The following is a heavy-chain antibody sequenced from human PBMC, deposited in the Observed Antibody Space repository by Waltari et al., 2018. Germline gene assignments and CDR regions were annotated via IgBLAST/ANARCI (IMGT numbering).Heavy chain of an antibody. CDR2: SSGSGGST. CDR3: ARRSGWYDYFDY. Sequence: EVQLLESGGGLVQPGGSLRLSCAASGFTFSSFAMSWVRQAPGKGLEWVSASSGSGGSTYYADSVKGRFTIPRDNSKNTLYLQMNSLRAEDTAVYYCARRSGWYDYFDYWGQGTLVTVSS. V-gene: IGHV3-23*01. D-gene: IGHD6-19*01. CDR1: GFTFSSFA. J-gene: IGHJ4*02.